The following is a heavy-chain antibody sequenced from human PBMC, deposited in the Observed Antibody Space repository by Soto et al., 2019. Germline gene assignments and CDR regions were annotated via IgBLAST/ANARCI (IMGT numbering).Heavy chain of an antibody. CDR3: ARGGLLYYYYGMDV. Sequence: SSGTLSLPPAVYGGSLSGYYWSWIRQPPGKGLEWIGEINHSGSTNYNPSLKSRVTISVDTSKNQFSLKLSSVTAADTAVYYCARGGLLYYYYGMDVWGQGTTVTVSS. D-gene: IGHD4-17*01. V-gene: IGHV4-34*01. J-gene: IGHJ6*02. CDR1: GGSLSGYY. CDR2: INHSGST.